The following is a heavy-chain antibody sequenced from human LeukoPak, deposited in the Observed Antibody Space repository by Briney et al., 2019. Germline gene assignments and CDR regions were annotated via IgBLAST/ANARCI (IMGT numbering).Heavy chain of an antibody. CDR3: ARRNILTEGEAFDI. V-gene: IGHV4-59*08. D-gene: IGHD3-9*01. CDR2: IYNTRST. CDR1: GGSISSYY. J-gene: IGHJ3*02. Sequence: SETLSLTCTVSGGSISSYYWTWIRRPPGKGLEWIGFIYNTRSTNYNPSLKSRVTISFDTSKNQFSLKLNSVTAADTAVYYCARRNILTEGEAFDIWGQGTMVTVSS.